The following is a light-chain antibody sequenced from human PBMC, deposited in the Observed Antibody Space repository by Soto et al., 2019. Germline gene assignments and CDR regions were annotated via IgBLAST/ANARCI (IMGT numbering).Light chain of an antibody. V-gene: IGKV3-11*01. CDR2: NAS. CDR1: QNVSTY. J-gene: IGKJ4*01. CDR3: HQRRNLLT. Sequence: DIVLTQSPATLSLSPGERATLSCRASQNVSTYLAWYQQKPGQGPRLLIYNASNRATGIPARFSGRGSGTDFSLTINSLEREDFAVYYCHQRRNLLTFGGGTKVDIK.